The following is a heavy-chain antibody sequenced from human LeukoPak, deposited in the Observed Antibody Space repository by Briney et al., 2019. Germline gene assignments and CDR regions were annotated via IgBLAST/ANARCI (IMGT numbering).Heavy chain of an antibody. CDR1: GFTFSSYS. Sequence: GGSLRLSCAASGFTFSSYSMNWVRQAPGKGLEWVSYISTSSNTIYYADSVKGRFTISRDNSKNTLYLQMNSLRAEDTAVYYCAKVQDSSGYLDVSDYWGQGTLVTVS. CDR3: AKVQDSSGYLDVSDY. CDR2: ISTSSNTI. V-gene: IGHV3-48*01. J-gene: IGHJ4*02. D-gene: IGHD3-22*01.